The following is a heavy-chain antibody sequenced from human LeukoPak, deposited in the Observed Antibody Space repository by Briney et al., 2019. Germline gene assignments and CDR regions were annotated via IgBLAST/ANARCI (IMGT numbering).Heavy chain of an antibody. J-gene: IGHJ3*02. Sequence: GESLKISCKASGYIFSIYWIAWVRQMPGKGLEWMGIIYPSDSDSRYSASFQGRVTFSADKSISTAYLQWTSLKASDTAMYYCARVRVQAAGLTADFDIWGQGTKVIVSS. CDR3: ARVRVQAAGLTADFDI. CDR2: IYPSDSDS. CDR1: GYIFSIYW. D-gene: IGHD6-13*01. V-gene: IGHV5-51*01.